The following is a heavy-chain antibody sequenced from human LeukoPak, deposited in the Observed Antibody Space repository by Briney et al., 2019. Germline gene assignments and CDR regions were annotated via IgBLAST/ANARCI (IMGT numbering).Heavy chain of an antibody. CDR2: IYYSGST. Sequence: SETLSLSCTVSGGSISSSSYYWGWIRQPPGKGLEWIGSIYYSGSTYYNPSLKSRVTISVDTSKNQFSLKLSSVTAADTAVYYCARRVHTNFDLWGQGTLVTVSS. CDR3: ARRVHTNFDL. V-gene: IGHV4-39*01. CDR1: GGSISSSSYY. J-gene: IGHJ4*02.